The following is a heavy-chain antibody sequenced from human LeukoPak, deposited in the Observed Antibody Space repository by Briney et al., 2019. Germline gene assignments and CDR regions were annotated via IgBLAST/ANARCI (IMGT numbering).Heavy chain of an antibody. Sequence: SETLSLTCTVSGGSISSGSYYWSWIRQPAGRELEWIGRIYTTGSTNYSPSLKSRVTISADTSKNQFSLKLSSVTAADTAVYYCATGPSSGWDYFDYWGQGTLVTVSS. CDR2: IYTTGST. CDR3: ATGPSSGWDYFDY. D-gene: IGHD6-19*01. V-gene: IGHV4-61*02. J-gene: IGHJ4*02. CDR1: GGSISSGSYY.